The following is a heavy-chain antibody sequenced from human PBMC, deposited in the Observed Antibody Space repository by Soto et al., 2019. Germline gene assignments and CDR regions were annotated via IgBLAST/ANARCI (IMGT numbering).Heavy chain of an antibody. V-gene: IGHV4-59*01. CDR1: GGSISSYY. Sequence: SETLSLTCTVSGGSISSYYWSWIRQPPGKGLEWIGYIYYGGSTNYNPSLKSRDTISVDTSKNQISLKTSSVTAANTAVYYCARRKRGLGYSYGGQYYYYYGMDVWGQRTTVTVSS. D-gene: IGHD5-18*01. CDR2: IYYGGST. J-gene: IGHJ6*02. CDR3: ARRKRGLGYSYGGQYYYYYGMDV.